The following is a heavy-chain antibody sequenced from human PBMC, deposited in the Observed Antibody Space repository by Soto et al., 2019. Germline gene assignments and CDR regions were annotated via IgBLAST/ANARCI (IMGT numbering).Heavy chain of an antibody. CDR3: ARVTAGLGGVSDYFDY. Sequence: PSETLSLTCTVSGGSISSYYWSWIRQPPGRGLEWIGYIYYSGSTNYNPSLKSRVTISVDTSKNQFSLKLSSVTAADTAVYYCARVTAGLGGVSDYFDYWGQGTLVTVSS. CDR1: GGSISSYY. V-gene: IGHV4-59*08. J-gene: IGHJ4*02. D-gene: IGHD3-16*01. CDR2: IYYSGST.